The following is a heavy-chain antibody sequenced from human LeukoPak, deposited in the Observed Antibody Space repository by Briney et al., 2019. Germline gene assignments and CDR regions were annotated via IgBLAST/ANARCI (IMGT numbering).Heavy chain of an antibody. D-gene: IGHD6-13*01. J-gene: IGHJ4*02. CDR2: ISYDGSNK. CDR3: AKDSAAAGTIDY. Sequence: PGGSLRLSCAASGFNFKDYDMTWVRQAPGKGLEWVAVISYDGSNKYYADSVKGRFTISRDNSKNTLYLQMNSLRAEDTSVYYCAKDSAAAGTIDYWGQGTLVTVSS. CDR1: GFNFKDYD. V-gene: IGHV3-30*18.